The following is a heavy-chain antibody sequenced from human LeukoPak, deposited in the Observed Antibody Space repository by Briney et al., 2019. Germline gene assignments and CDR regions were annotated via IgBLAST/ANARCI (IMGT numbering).Heavy chain of an antibody. CDR1: GFTFGDYA. CDR2: IRSKAYGGTT. J-gene: IGHJ3*02. Sequence: GRPLRLSCTASGFTFGDYAMSWVRQAPGKGLEWVGFIRSKAYGGTTEYAASVKGRFTISRDDSKSIAYLQMNSLKTEDTAVYYCTRARIQLWSDAFDIWGQGTMVTVSS. D-gene: IGHD5-18*01. CDR3: TRARIQLWSDAFDI. V-gene: IGHV3-49*04.